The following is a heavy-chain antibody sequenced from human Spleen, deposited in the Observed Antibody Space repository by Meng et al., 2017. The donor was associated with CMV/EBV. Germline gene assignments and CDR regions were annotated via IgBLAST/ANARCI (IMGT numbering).Heavy chain of an antibody. CDR2: INPGDSDT. D-gene: IGHD3-16*01. V-gene: IGHV5-51*01. CDR3: ARHLDHIGDDY. Sequence: GESLKISCKGSGYSFTNYWIGWVRQMPGKGLEWMGIINPGDSDTRDSPSYQGQVTFSADKSISTAYLQWSSLKASDTAMYYCARHLDHIGDDYWGQGTLVTVSS. J-gene: IGHJ4*02. CDR1: GYSFTNYW.